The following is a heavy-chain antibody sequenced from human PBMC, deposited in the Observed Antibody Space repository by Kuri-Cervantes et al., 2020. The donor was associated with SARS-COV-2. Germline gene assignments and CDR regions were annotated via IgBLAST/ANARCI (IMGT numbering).Heavy chain of an antibody. D-gene: IGHD3-16*01. Sequence: GGSLRLSCAASGSTFSNAWISWVRQDPGKGLEWVGRIKSKTDGGTTDYAAPVKGSFTISRDDSKNTLYLKMTSLRAEDMALYYCEKTTGEETGVGHFDYWGQGTLVTVSS. CDR2: IKSKTDGGTT. CDR3: EKTTGEETGVGHFDY. CDR1: GSTFSNAW. J-gene: IGHJ4*02. V-gene: IGHV3-15*05.